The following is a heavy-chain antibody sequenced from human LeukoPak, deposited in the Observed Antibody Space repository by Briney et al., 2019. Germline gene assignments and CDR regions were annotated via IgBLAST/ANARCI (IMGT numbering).Heavy chain of an antibody. CDR1: GFTFSSYW. V-gene: IGHV3-7*03. J-gene: IGHJ3*02. CDR3: ARGTARLAGYSSSCRAFDI. Sequence: GGSLRLSCAASGFTFSSYWMSGVRQAPGKGLEGVANINQDGSEKYYVDSVKGRFTISRDNAKNSLYLKMNSLRAEDTAVYYCARGTARLAGYSSSCRAFDIWGQGTMVTVSS. D-gene: IGHD6-13*01. CDR2: INQDGSEK.